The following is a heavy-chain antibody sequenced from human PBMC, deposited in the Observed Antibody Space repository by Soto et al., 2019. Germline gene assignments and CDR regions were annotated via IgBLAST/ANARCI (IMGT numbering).Heavy chain of an antibody. CDR1: GASINSGDYY. J-gene: IGHJ4*02. CDR2: MFYSGGT. Sequence: PSETLSLTCTVSGASINSGDYYWGWIRQPPGKGLEWIGYMFYSGGTYNNPSLKSRVSFSVDTSKDQFSLHLDSVTAADTAVYYCARGDYYDSDAYPYYFDNWGQGTLVTVSS. D-gene: IGHD3-22*01. V-gene: IGHV4-30-4*01. CDR3: ARGDYYDSDAYPYYFDN.